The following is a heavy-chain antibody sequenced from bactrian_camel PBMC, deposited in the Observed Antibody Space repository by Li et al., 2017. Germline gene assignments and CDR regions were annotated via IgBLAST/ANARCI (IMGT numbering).Heavy chain of an antibody. CDR3: ATEVVPYY. Sequence: VQLVESGGDLVQPGGSLRLSCAASGFTFSSYAMGWVRQAPGKGLEWVSGIDRSSSNTYYSDSVKGRFTISRDNAKNTVTLGLNSLKIEDMAMYYCATEVVPYYWGQGTQVTVS. V-gene: IGHV3S40*01. J-gene: IGHJ4*01. CDR2: IDRSSSNT. D-gene: IGHD7*01. CDR1: GFTFSSYA.